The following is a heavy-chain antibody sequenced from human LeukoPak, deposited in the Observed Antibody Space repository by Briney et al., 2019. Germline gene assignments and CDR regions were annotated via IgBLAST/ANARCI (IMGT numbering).Heavy chain of an antibody. V-gene: IGHV3-23*01. CDR1: GVTFSGSA. CDR2: ISSTGGNS. J-gene: IGHJ3*01. Sequence: GGSLRLSCAASGVTFSGSAMSWVRQAPGKGLDWVSLISSTGGNSYYADSVKGRFTISRDNSKDTLYLQMDSLRAEDTAIYYCARDIQLSTWGLGTKVTVSS. CDR3: ARDIQLST. D-gene: IGHD5-24*01.